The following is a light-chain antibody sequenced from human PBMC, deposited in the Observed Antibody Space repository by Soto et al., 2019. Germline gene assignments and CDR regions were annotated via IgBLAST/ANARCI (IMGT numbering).Light chain of an antibody. Sequence: QSALTQPASVSGSPGQSITISCTGTSSDVGGYNYVSWYQQHPGKAPKLMIYDVSNRPSGVSNRFSGSKSGNTASLTISGLQAEDEADYSCSSYTSSSTTYVFVTGTTLTVL. J-gene: IGLJ1*01. CDR2: DVS. V-gene: IGLV2-14*01. CDR3: SSYTSSSTTYV. CDR1: SSDVGGYNY.